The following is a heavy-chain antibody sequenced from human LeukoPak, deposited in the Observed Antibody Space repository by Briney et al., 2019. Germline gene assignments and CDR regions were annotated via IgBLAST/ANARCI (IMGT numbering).Heavy chain of an antibody. CDR2: IYYSGST. CDR3: ARDRKAGAFYYDFWSGYYDNYYYYGMDV. Sequence: SETLSLTCTVSGGSISSYYWSWIRQPPGKGLEWIGYIYYSGSTNYNPYLKSRVTISVDTSKNQFSLKLSSVTAADTAVYYCARDRKAGAFYYDFWSGYYDNYYYYGMDVWGQGTTVTVSS. D-gene: IGHD3-3*01. J-gene: IGHJ6*02. V-gene: IGHV4-59*01. CDR1: GGSISSYY.